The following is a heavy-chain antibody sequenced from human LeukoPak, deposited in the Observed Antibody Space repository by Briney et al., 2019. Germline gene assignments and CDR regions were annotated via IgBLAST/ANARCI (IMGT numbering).Heavy chain of an antibody. CDR1: GGSISSSSYY. Sequence: PSETLSLTCTVSGGSISSSSYYWGWIRQPPGKGLEWIGSIYYSGSTYYNPSLKSRVTISVDTSKNQFSLKLSSVTAADTAVYYCAKYYYDSSGYVRWGQGTLVTVSS. D-gene: IGHD3-22*01. CDR3: AKYYYDSSGYVR. V-gene: IGHV4-39*01. J-gene: IGHJ4*02. CDR2: IYYSGST.